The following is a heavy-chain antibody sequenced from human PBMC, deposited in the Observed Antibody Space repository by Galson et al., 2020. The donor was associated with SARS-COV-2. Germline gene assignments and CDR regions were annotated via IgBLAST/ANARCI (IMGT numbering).Heavy chain of an antibody. CDR3: ARNFYDSSGYYYWMPYYYYMDV. CDR1: GYTFTSYA. CDR2: INPNTGNP. J-gene: IGHJ6*03. V-gene: IGHV7-4-1*02. Sequence: ASVKVSCKASGYTFTSYAMNWVRQAPGHGLEWMGWINPNTGNPTYAQGFTGRFVFSLDTSVSTAYLQLSSLKAEGTAGYYCARNFYDSSGYYYWMPYYYYMDVWGKGTTVTVSS. D-gene: IGHD3-22*01.